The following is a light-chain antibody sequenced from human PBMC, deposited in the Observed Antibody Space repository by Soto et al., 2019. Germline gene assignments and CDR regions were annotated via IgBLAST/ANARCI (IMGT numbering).Light chain of an antibody. J-gene: IGKJ1*01. V-gene: IGKV1-27*01. CDR1: QGISNS. CDR2: AAS. CDR3: QKYNGSPWT. Sequence: DIQMTQSPSSLSASVGDRVTITWRASQGISNSLAWYQQKPGKVPTLLIYAASTLQSGVPSRFSGSGSGTEFTLTISSLQPEDVATYYCQKYNGSPWTFGQGTKVEIQ.